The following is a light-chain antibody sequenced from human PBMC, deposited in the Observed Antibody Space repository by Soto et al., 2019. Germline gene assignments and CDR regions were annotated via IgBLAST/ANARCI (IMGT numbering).Light chain of an antibody. J-gene: IGKJ1*01. Sequence: DIQMTQSPSALSASIRDRVTITCRASQGIGNYVAWFQVKPGKVPKRLIYAASSLQSGVPSRFSGYGSGTEFTLTISSLQPEDSAIYYCQQYYSFPRTFGQGTKVEIK. V-gene: IGKV1-17*03. CDR2: AAS. CDR3: QQYYSFPRT. CDR1: QGIGNY.